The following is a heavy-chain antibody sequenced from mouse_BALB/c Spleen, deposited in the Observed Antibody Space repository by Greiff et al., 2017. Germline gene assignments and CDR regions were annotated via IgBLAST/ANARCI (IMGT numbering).Heavy chain of an antibody. CDR3: ASYYGSSYYFDY. Sequence: EVKLLESGPDLVKPSQSLSLTCTVTGYSITSGYSWPWIRQFPGNKLEWMGYIHYSGSTNYNPSLKSRISITRDTSKNQFFLQLNSVTTEDTATYYCASYYGSSYYFDYWGQGTTLTVSS. CDR2: IHYSGST. D-gene: IGHD1-1*01. V-gene: IGHV3-1*02. CDR1: GYSITSGYS. J-gene: IGHJ2*01.